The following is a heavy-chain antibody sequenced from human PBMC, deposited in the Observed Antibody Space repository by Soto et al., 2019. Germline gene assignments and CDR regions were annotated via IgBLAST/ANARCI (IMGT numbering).Heavy chain of an antibody. D-gene: IGHD3-10*01. V-gene: IGHV1-3*01. CDR3: ARGGHYHGSGSYSDY. J-gene: IGHJ4*02. CDR1: GYTFTSYS. Sequence: QVQLVQSGAEVKKPGASVKVSCKASGYTFTSYSVHWVRQAPGQRLEWMGWINPGNGNTKCSEEFQGRVTIARDTSANTAYMELSSLRSEDTAVYYCARGGHYHGSGSYSDYWGQGTLVTVSS. CDR2: INPGNGNT.